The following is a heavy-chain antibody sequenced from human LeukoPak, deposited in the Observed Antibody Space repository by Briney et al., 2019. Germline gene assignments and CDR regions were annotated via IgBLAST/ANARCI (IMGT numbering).Heavy chain of an antibody. CDR2: IYASGSA. CDR3: AREAPGGSGWTYFDY. V-gene: IGHV4-59*02. D-gene: IGHD6-19*01. J-gene: IGHJ4*02. Sequence: PSETLSLTCAVSGGSVSGHHWDWIRQPPGKGLEWIGYIYASGSANYHPSLKSRVTISLDTSENHVSLRLTSVTAEDTAVYYCAREAPGGSGWTYFDYWGQGSLVTVSS. CDR1: GGSVSGHH.